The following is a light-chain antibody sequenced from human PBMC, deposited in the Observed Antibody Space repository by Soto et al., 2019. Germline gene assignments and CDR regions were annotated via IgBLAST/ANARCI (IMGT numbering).Light chain of an antibody. CDR1: TSNIGSNT. J-gene: IGLJ2*01. Sequence: QSVLTQPPSVSGTPGQRVTISCSGSTSNIGSNTVNWYQQLPGTAPKLLIYINNQRPSGVPDRFSGSKSDTSASLAISGLQSDDEANYYCATWDDSLNAVVFGGGTKLTV. CDR3: ATWDDSLNAVV. V-gene: IGLV1-44*01. CDR2: INN.